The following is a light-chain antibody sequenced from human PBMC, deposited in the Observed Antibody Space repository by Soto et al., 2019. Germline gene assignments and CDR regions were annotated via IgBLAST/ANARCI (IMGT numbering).Light chain of an antibody. CDR3: QQTRRAPRT. V-gene: IGKV1-39*01. CDR1: QPISSY. Sequence: DIQMTQSPASLSASVGDRVAITCRASQPISSYLNWYQHKPGKAPTLLIYAASNLQGGVPSRFSGSGSGTTFTLGISSLELEDCATYYCQQTRRAPRTFGPGTKLEIK. J-gene: IGKJ2*01. CDR2: AAS.